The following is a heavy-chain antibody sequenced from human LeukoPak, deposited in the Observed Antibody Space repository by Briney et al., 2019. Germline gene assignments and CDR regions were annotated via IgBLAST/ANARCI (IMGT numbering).Heavy chain of an antibody. CDR3: ARSGATLFAGFDY. J-gene: IGHJ4*02. CDR2: IYYSGST. Sequence: SQTLSLTCTVSGDSISSGDNYWSWIRQHPGKGLEWIGYIYYSGSTYYNPSLKSRVTISVDTSQNQFSLKLASVTAADTAVYYCARSGATLFAGFDYWGQRTLVTVSS. D-gene: IGHD3-3*01. V-gene: IGHV4-31*03. CDR1: GDSISSGDNY.